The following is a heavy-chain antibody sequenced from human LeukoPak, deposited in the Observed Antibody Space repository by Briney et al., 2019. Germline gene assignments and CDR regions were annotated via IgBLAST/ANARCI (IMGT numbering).Heavy chain of an antibody. CDR1: GFTFGDYA. CDR3: TRVVLLWRRGYFDY. CDR2: IRSKAYGGTT. J-gene: IGHJ4*02. Sequence: GRSLRLSCTASGFTFGDYAMSWVRQAPGKGLEWVGFIRSKAYGGTTEYAASVKGRFTISRDDSKSIAYLQMNSLKTEDTAAYYCTRVVLLWRRGYFDYWGQGTLVTVSS. D-gene: IGHD2-2*01. V-gene: IGHV3-49*04.